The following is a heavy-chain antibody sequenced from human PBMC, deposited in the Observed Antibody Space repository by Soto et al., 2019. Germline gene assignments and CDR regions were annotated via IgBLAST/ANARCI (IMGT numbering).Heavy chain of an antibody. CDR3: AGFPKASGGSSYSDY. V-gene: IGHV3-21*01. Sequence: GGSLRLSCAASGFTFRTYSMSWVRQAPGKGLEWVSSISSTSKYIYYADSVKGRFTVSRDNAKNSLYLQMNSLRAEDTAVYFCAGFPKASGGSSYSDYWGQGTLVTVSS. J-gene: IGHJ4*02. D-gene: IGHD2-15*01. CDR2: ISSTSKYI. CDR1: GFTFRTYS.